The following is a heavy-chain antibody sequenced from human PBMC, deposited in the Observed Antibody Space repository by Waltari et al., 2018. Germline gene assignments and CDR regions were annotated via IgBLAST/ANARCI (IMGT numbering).Heavy chain of an antibody. D-gene: IGHD6-6*01. CDR1: GFPFSSYS. V-gene: IGHV3-21*01. Sequence: EVQLVESGGGLVKPGGSLRLSCAASGFPFSSYSMNWVRQAPGKGLEWVSSISSSSSYRYYADSVKGRFTISRDNAKNSLYLQMNSLRAEDTAVYYCARFRISSSLPYNWFDPWGQGTLVTVSS. CDR2: ISSSSSYR. CDR3: ARFRISSSLPYNWFDP. J-gene: IGHJ5*02.